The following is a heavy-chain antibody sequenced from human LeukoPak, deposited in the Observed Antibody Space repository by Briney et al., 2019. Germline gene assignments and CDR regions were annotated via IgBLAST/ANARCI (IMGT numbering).Heavy chain of an antibody. J-gene: IGHJ4*02. CDR3: VRDGGVSGYDLLDY. Sequence: GGALRLSCAASGFTLINYWMTWVRQAPGKGREWVAHINQDGSKEYYMDSVKARFTISRDNAKNSLSLQMNSLRAEDTAVYYCVRDGGVSGYDLLDYWGQGTLVTVSS. CDR1: GFTLINYW. V-gene: IGHV3-7*01. CDR2: INQDGSKE. D-gene: IGHD5-12*01.